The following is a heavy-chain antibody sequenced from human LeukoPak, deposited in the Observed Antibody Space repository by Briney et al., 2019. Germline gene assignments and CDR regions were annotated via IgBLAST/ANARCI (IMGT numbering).Heavy chain of an antibody. CDR1: GFTFSNYD. Sequence: GGSLILSCAASGFTFSNYDMHWVRQAPGKGLEWVAVIWYDGSNKYYADSVKGRFTISRDNSKNTLYLQMNSLRAEDTAVYYCARDDYGGKLDIWGQGTVVTVSS. CDR3: ARDDYGGKLDI. V-gene: IGHV3-33*01. D-gene: IGHD4-23*01. CDR2: IWYDGSNK. J-gene: IGHJ3*02.